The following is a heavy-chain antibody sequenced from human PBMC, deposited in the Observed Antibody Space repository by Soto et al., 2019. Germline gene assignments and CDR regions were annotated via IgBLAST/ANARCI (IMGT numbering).Heavy chain of an antibody. CDR3: ARGGTGTTSYFDY. J-gene: IGHJ4*02. CDR1: GYTFTGYY. D-gene: IGHD1-1*01. V-gene: IGHV1-2*02. Sequence: ASVKVSCKASGYTFTGYYLNWVRQAPGQGLEWMGWINPNSGGTNYAQKFQGRVTMTRDTSISTAYMELSRLRSDDTAVYYCARGGTGTTSYFDYWGQGNLVTVSS. CDR2: INPNSGGT.